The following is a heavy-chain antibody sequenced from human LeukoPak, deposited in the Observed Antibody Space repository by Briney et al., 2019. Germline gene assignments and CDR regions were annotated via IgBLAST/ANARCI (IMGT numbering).Heavy chain of an antibody. V-gene: IGHV4-30-4*01. D-gene: IGHD4-17*01. CDR2: IYYSGST. CDR1: GGSISSGDYY. Sequence: SETLSLTCTVSGGSISSGDYYWSWIRQPPGTGLEWIGYIYYSGSTYYNPSLKSRVTISVDTSKNQFSLKLSSVTAADTAVYYCARAVVDYGDFDFDLWGRGTLVTVSS. CDR3: ARAVVDYGDFDFDL. J-gene: IGHJ2*01.